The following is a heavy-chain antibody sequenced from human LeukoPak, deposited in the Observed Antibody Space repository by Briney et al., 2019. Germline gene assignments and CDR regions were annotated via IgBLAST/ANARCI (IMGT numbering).Heavy chain of an antibody. Sequence: PSETLSLTCAVSGDSINSRSYYWAWIRQPPGKGLEWIGSIYHSESTYYNPSLKSRVTISLDTSKNQFSLRLSSLTAADTAVYYCARDRLSLGAFDIWGQGTMVTVSS. J-gene: IGHJ3*02. V-gene: IGHV4-39*07. CDR2: IYHSEST. CDR3: ARDRLSLGAFDI. CDR1: GDSINSRSYY. D-gene: IGHD7-27*01.